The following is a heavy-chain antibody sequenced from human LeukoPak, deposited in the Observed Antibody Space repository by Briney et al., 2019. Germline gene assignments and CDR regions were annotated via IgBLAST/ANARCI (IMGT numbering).Heavy chain of an antibody. CDR3: AKGHPPGSGYPYYFDY. Sequence: GGSLRLSCAASGFTFDDYAMHWVRQAPGKGLEWVSGISWNSGSIGYADSVKGRFTISRDNAKNSLYLQMISLRAEDTALYYCAKGHPPGSGYPYYFDYWGQGTLVTVSS. CDR1: GFTFDDYA. CDR2: ISWNSGSI. D-gene: IGHD3-3*01. V-gene: IGHV3-9*01. J-gene: IGHJ4*02.